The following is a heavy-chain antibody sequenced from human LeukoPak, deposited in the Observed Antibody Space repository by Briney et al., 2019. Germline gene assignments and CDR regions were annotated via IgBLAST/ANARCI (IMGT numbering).Heavy chain of an antibody. CDR2: IKVDGSDK. D-gene: IGHD7-27*01. J-gene: IGHJ4*02. CDR3: ARDPAWGALDY. V-gene: IGHV3-7*03. Sequence: GGSLRLSCAASGFTFSSYWMSWVRQAPGKGLEWVANIKVDGSDKYYVDSVKGRFTISRDNAKNSLYLQMNSLRAEDTAVYYCARDPAWGALDYWGQGTPVTVSP. CDR1: GFTFSSYW.